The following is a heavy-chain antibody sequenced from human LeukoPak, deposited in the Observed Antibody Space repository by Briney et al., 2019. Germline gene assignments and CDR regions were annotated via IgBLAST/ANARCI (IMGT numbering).Heavy chain of an antibody. Sequence: ASVKVSCKASGYTFTNYAIHWVRQAPGQRLEWLGWINAGNGNTRYSQSFQCRVTFTRDTSATTAYMELSSLRSEDTAMYYCAKEATMIVVARSYFDYWGPGTLVTVSS. CDR2: INAGNGNT. D-gene: IGHD3-22*01. CDR1: GYTFTNYA. V-gene: IGHV1-3*01. CDR3: AKEATMIVVARSYFDY. J-gene: IGHJ4*02.